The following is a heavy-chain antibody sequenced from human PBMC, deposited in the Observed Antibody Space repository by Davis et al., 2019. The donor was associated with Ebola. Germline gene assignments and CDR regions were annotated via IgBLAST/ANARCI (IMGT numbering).Heavy chain of an antibody. V-gene: IGHV1-69*06. CDR2: IIPFFGTA. Sequence: SVKVSCKASGGTLSSYATSWVRQAPGQGLEWMGGIIPFFGTANYAQKFQGRVTITADNSTSTAYMELSSLRAEDTAVYYCARDRDSSGWYVSDYWGQGTLVTVSS. CDR1: GGTLSSYA. CDR3: ARDRDSSGWYVSDY. J-gene: IGHJ4*02. D-gene: IGHD6-19*01.